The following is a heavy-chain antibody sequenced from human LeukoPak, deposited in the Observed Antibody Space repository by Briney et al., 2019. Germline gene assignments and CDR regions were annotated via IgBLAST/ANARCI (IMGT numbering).Heavy chain of an antibody. J-gene: IGHJ4*02. D-gene: IGHD3-22*01. CDR3: ARDTSGYSRGSFDY. CDR2: IYYSGYT. CDR1: GGSFISYY. Sequence: SETLSLTCTVSGGSFISYYWTWIRQPPGKGLEWIGSIYYSGYTNYNPSLKTRVTMSVDTSNNHFSLILSSVTAADTAVYYCARDTSGYSRGSFDYWGQGTLVTVS. V-gene: IGHV4-59*01.